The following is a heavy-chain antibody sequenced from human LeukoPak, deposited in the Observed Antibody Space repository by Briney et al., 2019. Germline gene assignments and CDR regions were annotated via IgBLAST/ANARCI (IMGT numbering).Heavy chain of an antibody. Sequence: ASVTVSCKASGGTFSSYAISWVRQAPGQGLEWMGRIIPILGIANYAQKFQGRVTITADKSTSTAYMELSSLRSEDTAVYYCARGGYYDSSGYIDYWGQGTLVTVSS. CDR1: GGTFSSYA. V-gene: IGHV1-69*04. D-gene: IGHD3-22*01. CDR3: ARGGYYDSSGYIDY. CDR2: IIPILGIA. J-gene: IGHJ4*02.